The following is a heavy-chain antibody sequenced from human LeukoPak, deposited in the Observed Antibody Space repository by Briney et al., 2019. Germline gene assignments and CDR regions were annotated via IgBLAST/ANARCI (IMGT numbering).Heavy chain of an antibody. CDR2: ISAYNGNT. Sequence: GASVKVSCKASGYTFTSYGISWVRQAPGQGLEWMGWISAYNGNTNYAQKLQGRVTMTTDTSTSTAYMELRSLRSDDTAVYYCARDPVTGAAVGWFVPWGQGTLVTVSS. V-gene: IGHV1-18*01. CDR1: GYTFTSYG. J-gene: IGHJ5*02. D-gene: IGHD7-27*01. CDR3: ARDPVTGAAVGWFVP.